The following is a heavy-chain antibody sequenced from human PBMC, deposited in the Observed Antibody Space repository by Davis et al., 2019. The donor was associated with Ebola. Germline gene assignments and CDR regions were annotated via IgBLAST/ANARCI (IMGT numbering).Heavy chain of an antibody. J-gene: IGHJ4*02. Sequence: PGGSLRLSCAASGFTLSSYWMHWVRQAPGQGLEWVANIKHDGSEKYYVDSVKGRFTISRDNAKNSLYLQMNSLIAEDTAVYYCARDLTTVTKTRPFDYWGQGTLVTVSS. D-gene: IGHD4-17*01. CDR2: IKHDGSEK. CDR3: ARDLTTVTKTRPFDY. V-gene: IGHV3-7*01. CDR1: GFTLSSYW.